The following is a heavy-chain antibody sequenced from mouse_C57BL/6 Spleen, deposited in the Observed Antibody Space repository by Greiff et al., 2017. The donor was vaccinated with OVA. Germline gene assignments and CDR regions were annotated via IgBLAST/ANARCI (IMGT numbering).Heavy chain of an antibody. Sequence: VHLEESGPELVKPGASVKMSCKASGYTFTTYSIEWMKQNHGKSLEWIGNFHPYNDDTKYNEKFKGKATLTVDKSSSTVYLELSGVTSDDSAVDYCASGDCGSAFGGWGTGATLTVSS. J-gene: IGHJ1*03. CDR2: FHPYNDDT. CDR1: GYTFTTYS. V-gene: IGHV1-47*01. D-gene: IGHD6-1*01. CDR3: ASGDCGSAFGG.